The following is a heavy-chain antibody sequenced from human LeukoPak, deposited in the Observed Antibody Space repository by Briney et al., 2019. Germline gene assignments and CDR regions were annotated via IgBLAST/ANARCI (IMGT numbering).Heavy chain of an antibody. V-gene: IGHV3-74*01. Sequence: GGSLRLSCAASGFTFTTYWMHWVGKAPGKGLVWVSHINSDGSITSYADSVKGRFTISRDNAKNTLYLQMNSLRAEDTAVYYCARDAVDTANAVWGQGTTVTVSS. CDR3: ARDAVDTANAV. CDR2: INSDGSIT. D-gene: IGHD5-18*01. CDR1: GFTFTTYW. J-gene: IGHJ6*02.